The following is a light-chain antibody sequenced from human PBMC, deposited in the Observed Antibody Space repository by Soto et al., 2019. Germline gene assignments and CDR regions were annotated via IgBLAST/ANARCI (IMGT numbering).Light chain of an antibody. CDR2: EVS. J-gene: IGLJ3*02. Sequence: QSALTQPPSASGSPGQSVTISCTGTSSDVGGYNYVSWYQQHPGKAPKLMIYEVSKRPSGVPDRFSGSKSGNTAPLTVSGLRGEDEADYYCSSYAGSNNWVFGGGTKLTVL. CDR3: SSYAGSNNWV. V-gene: IGLV2-8*01. CDR1: SSDVGGYNY.